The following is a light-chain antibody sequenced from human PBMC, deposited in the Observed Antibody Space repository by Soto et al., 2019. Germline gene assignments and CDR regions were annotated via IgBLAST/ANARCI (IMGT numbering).Light chain of an antibody. CDR2: WAS. J-gene: IGKJ4*01. V-gene: IGKV4-1*01. CDR3: QQYYSTPF. Sequence: DIVMTQSPDSLAVSPGERATINCKSSQSVLYSSNNKNYLAWYQQKPGQPPKLLIYWASTRESGVPDRFSGSGSGTDFTLTISSLQAEDVAVYYCQQYYSTPFFGGGTKVEIK. CDR1: QSVLYSSNNKNY.